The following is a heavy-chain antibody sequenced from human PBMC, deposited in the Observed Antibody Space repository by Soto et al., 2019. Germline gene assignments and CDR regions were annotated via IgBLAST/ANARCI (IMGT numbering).Heavy chain of an antibody. D-gene: IGHD3-10*01. J-gene: IGHJ4*02. CDR1: GGSISSGGYS. CDR3: AREFGYYFDY. V-gene: IGHV4-30-2*01. Sequence: QLQLQESGSGLVKPSQTLSLTCAVSGGSISSGGYSWSWIRQPPGKGLEWIGYIYHGGNSYYNPSLKSGVTISIDSSQIQCSLKLSSVTDADTAVYYCAREFGYYFDYWGQGTLVTVSS. CDR2: IYHGGNS.